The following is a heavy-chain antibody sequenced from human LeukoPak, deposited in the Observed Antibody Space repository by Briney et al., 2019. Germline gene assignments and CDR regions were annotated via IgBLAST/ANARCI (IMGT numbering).Heavy chain of an antibody. V-gene: IGHV3-23*01. CDR3: ASNERRGYTYGYFDY. CDR1: GFTFSTYA. Sequence: GGSLRLSCRTSGFTFSTYAMSWVRQAPGKGLEWVSTISGRGDSTYYADSVRGRFTTSRDNSKNTLYLQISGLRVEDTAVYYCASNERRGYTYGYFDYWGQGTLVTVSS. D-gene: IGHD5-18*01. J-gene: IGHJ4*02. CDR2: ISGRGDST.